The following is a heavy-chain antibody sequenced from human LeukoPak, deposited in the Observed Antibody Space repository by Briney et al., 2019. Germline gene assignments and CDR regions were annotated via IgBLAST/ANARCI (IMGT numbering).Heavy chain of an antibody. CDR2: ISYDGSNK. CDR3: AKSREMATIDDYFDY. Sequence: GRSLRLSCAASGFTFSNYGMHGARQAPGKGLEWVAVISYDGSNKNYADSVKGRFTISRDNSKNTLYLQMNSLRVEDTAVYYCAKSREMATIDDYFDYWGQGTLVTVSS. CDR1: GFTFSNYG. V-gene: IGHV3-30*18. J-gene: IGHJ4*02. D-gene: IGHD5-24*01.